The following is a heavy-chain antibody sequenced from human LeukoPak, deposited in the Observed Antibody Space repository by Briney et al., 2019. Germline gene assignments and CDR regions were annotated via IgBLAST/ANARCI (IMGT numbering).Heavy chain of an antibody. CDR1: GFTFSSYS. CDR2: ISSSSSYI. Sequence: GGSLRLSCAASGFTFSSYSMNWVRQAPGKGLEWVSSISSSSSYIYYADSVKGRFTISRDNAKNSLYLQMNSLRAEDTAVYYCARAPPPDYYDSSGYFYYYYYMDVWGKGTTVTVSS. D-gene: IGHD3-22*01. CDR3: ARAPPPDYYDSSGYFYYYYYMDV. J-gene: IGHJ6*03. V-gene: IGHV3-21*01.